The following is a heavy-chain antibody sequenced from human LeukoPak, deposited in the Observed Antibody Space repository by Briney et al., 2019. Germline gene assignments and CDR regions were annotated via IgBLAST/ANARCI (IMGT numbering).Heavy chain of an antibody. CDR3: ARLNRYYYDSSGYPDY. D-gene: IGHD3-22*01. CDR1: GCTFSSYG. Sequence: ASVKASCKASGCTFSSYGITWVRQAPGQGLEWMGWISAYNGNTNYAQKVQGRVTMTTDTSTSTAYMELRSLRSDDTAVYYCARLNRYYYDSSGYPDYWGQGTLVTVSS. CDR2: ISAYNGNT. J-gene: IGHJ4*02. V-gene: IGHV1-18*01.